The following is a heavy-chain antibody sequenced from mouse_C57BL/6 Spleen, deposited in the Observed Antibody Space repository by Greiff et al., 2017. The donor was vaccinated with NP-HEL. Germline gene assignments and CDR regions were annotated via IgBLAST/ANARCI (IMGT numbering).Heavy chain of an antibody. CDR1: GYTFTSYW. CDR3: AAIYYDYDGAWFAY. J-gene: IGHJ3*01. CDR2: IHPNSGST. V-gene: IGHV1-64*01. Sequence: QVQLQQPGAELVKPGASVKLSCKASGYTFTSYWMHWVKQRPGQGLEWIGMIHPNSGSTNYNKKFKSKATLTVDKSSSTAYMQLSSLTSEDSAVYYCAAIYYDYDGAWFAYWGKGILVTVSA. D-gene: IGHD2-4*01.